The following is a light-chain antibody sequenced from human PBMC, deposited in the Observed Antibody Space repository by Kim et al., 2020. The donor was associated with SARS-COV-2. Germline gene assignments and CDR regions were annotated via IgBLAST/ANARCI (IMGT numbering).Light chain of an antibody. CDR2: DND. CDR1: SSNIANKQ. J-gene: IGLJ2*01. V-gene: IGLV1-51*01. CDR3: GTWDNSLSAVV. Sequence: GQNVTISSLGSSSNIANKQVSSNQQHPGPAPTLLIYDNDTRPSGIPDRFPGSKSGTSATLGITGLQTGDEADYHCGTWDNSLSAVVFAGGTQLTVL.